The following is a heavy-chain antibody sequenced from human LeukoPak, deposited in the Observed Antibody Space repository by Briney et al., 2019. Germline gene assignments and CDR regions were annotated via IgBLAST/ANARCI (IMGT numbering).Heavy chain of an antibody. CDR1: GFTFSSYS. V-gene: IGHV3-21*01. J-gene: IGHJ3*02. CDR2: ISSSSSYI. CDR3: ASLIDTTDAFDI. D-gene: IGHD1-1*01. Sequence: PGGSLRLSCAASGFTFSSYSMNWVRQAPGKGLEWVSSISSSSSYIYYADSVKGRFTISRDNAKNSLYLQMNSLRAEDTAVYYCASLIDTTDAFDIWGQGTMVTVSS.